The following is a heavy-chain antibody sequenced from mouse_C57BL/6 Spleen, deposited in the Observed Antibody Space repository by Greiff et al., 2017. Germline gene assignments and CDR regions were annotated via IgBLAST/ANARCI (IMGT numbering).Heavy chain of an antibody. CDR2: ISNLAYSI. J-gene: IGHJ1*03. V-gene: IGHV5-15*01. CDR1: GFTFSAYG. CDR3: ARRGYYDYDDWYFDV. Sequence: EVQGVESGGGLVQPGGSLKLSCAASGFTFSAYGMAWVRQAPRKGPEWVAFISNLAYSIYYADTVTGRFTISRENAKNTLYLEMSSLRSEDTAMYYCARRGYYDYDDWYFDVWGTGTTVTVSS. D-gene: IGHD2-4*01.